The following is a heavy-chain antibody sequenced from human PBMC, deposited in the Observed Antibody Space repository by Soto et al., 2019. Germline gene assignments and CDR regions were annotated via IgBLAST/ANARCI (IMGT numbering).Heavy chain of an antibody. D-gene: IGHD2-8*02. V-gene: IGHV1-8*01. CDR1: GYTFTSYD. Sequence: QVQLVQSGAEVKKPGASVKVSCKASGYTFTSYDFNWVRQATGQGLEWLGWMNPNSGTTGYAQRLQGRVTXXRXTAXSTAYMELSSLRSEDTAMYYCARVACTGGRCYYDYWGQGTLVTVSS. CDR2: MNPNSGTT. J-gene: IGHJ4*02. CDR3: ARVACTGGRCYYDY.